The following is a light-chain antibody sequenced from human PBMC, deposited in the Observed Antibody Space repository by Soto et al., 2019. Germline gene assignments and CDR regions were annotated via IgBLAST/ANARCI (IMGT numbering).Light chain of an antibody. CDR1: RDISNS. Sequence: DIQMTQSPSSVSASVGDRLTITCRASRDISNSLAWYQQTPGKAPKLLLRGASSLHRGVPSRISGGGAGTEVTLTISSLQPEDFATYYCQQTSAFPRTFGQGTKLDVK. CDR2: GAS. J-gene: IGKJ1*01. V-gene: IGKV1-12*01. CDR3: QQTSAFPRT.